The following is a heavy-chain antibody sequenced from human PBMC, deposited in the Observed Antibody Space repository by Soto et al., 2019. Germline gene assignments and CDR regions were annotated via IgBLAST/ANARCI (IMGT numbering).Heavy chain of an antibody. D-gene: IGHD2-15*01. V-gene: IGHV3-7*01. J-gene: IGHJ4*02. CDR1: GFTFSSYW. Sequence: GSLRLSCAASGFTFSSYWMSWVREAPGKGLEWVANIKQDGSEKYYVDSVKGQFTISRDNAKNSLYLQMNSLRAEDTAVYYCARDRGSVVAATVGYWGQGTLVTVSS. CDR3: ARDRGSVVAATVGY. CDR2: IKQDGSEK.